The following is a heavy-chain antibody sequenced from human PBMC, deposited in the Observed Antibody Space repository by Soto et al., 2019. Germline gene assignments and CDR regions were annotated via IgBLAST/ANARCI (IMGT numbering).Heavy chain of an antibody. D-gene: IGHD6-13*01. CDR2: ISSSSSYI. J-gene: IGHJ3*02. Sequence: GGSLRLSCAASGFTFSSYSMNWVRQAPGKGLEWVSSISSSSSYIYYADSVKGRFTISRDNAKNSLYLQMNSLRAEDTAVYYCARVEIIGVYRAAFDIWGQGTMVTVSS. V-gene: IGHV3-21*01. CDR3: ARVEIIGVYRAAFDI. CDR1: GFTFSSYS.